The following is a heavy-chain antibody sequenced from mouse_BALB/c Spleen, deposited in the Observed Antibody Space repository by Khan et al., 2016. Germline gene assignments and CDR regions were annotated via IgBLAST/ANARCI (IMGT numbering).Heavy chain of an antibody. Sequence: VQLKESGSGLVKPSQSLSLTCTVTGYSITSDYAWNWFRQFPGNKLEWMGYIGYSGSTSYNPSLKSRISINRDTPRNQFFLQLNSLTTEDTSTYYCARNLHYFGSSYWYFDVWGAGTTVTVSS. CDR2: IGYSGST. CDR3: ARNLHYFGSSYWYFDV. D-gene: IGHD1-1*01. CDR1: GYSITSDYA. J-gene: IGHJ1*01. V-gene: IGHV3-2*02.